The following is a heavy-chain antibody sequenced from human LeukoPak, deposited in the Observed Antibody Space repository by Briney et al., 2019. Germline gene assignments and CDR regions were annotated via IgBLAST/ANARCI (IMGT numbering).Heavy chain of an antibody. CDR2: ISGSDSRT. CDR3: AKDRRYLQLGPIDS. Sequence: GGSLRLSCATSGFTFSSFAMSWVRQAPGKGLEWVSGISGSDSRTYYADSVKGRFTISRDNSKDTLYLEMSSLRADDTAVYYCAKDRRYLQLGPIDSWGQGALVTVSS. D-gene: IGHD1-1*01. V-gene: IGHV3-23*01. CDR1: GFTFSSFA. J-gene: IGHJ4*02.